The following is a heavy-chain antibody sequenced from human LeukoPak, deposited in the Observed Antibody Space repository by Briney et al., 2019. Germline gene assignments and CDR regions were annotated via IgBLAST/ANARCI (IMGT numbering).Heavy chain of an antibody. Sequence: SETLSLTCTVSGGSISSSSYYWGWIRQPPGKGLEWIGSIYYSGSTYYNPSLKSRVTISVDTSKNQFSLKLSSVTAADTAVYYRARSPYDYVWGSYRNPYYFDYWGQGTLVTVSS. V-gene: IGHV4-39*01. CDR3: ARSPYDYVWGSYRNPYYFDY. D-gene: IGHD3-16*02. J-gene: IGHJ4*02. CDR2: IYYSGST. CDR1: GGSISSSSYY.